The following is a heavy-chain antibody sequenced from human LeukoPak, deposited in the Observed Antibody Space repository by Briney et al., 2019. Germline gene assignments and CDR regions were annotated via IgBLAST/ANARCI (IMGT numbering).Heavy chain of an antibody. CDR3: AKPTSSGSYYNELDY. CDR1: GFTFSSYG. V-gene: IGHV3-30*02. CDR2: IRYDGSNK. D-gene: IGHD3-10*01. J-gene: IGHJ4*02. Sequence: GGSLRLSCAASGFTFSSYGMHWVRQAPGKGLEWVAFIRYDGSNKYYADSVKGRFTISRDNSKNTLYLQMNSLRAEDTAVYYCAKPTSSGSYYNELDYWGQGTLVTVSS.